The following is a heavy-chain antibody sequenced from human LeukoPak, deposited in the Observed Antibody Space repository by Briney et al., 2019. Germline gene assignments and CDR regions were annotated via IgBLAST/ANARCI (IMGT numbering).Heavy chain of an antibody. CDR3: VRGGFLPIY. CDR1: GFIFSTYW. V-gene: IGHV3-7*04. CDR2: IEQDGSEQ. Sequence: GGSLRLSCAASGFIFSTYWMSWVRQAPGKGLEWVANIEQDGSEQNYVDSVKGRFTISRDNAENSLHLQMNSLGAEDTALYYCVRGGFLPIYWGQGIQVTVSS. J-gene: IGHJ4*02.